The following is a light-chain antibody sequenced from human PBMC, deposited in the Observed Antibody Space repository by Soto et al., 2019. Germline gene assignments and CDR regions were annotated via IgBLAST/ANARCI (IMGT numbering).Light chain of an antibody. CDR2: LGS. Sequence: DIVMTQSPLSLPVTPGEPASSSCRSSQSLLHSNGNNYLVWYLQKLGQSPQLLISLGSNRPSGVPDRFSGSGSGTDFTLKISRVEAEDVGVYYCMQALQTPYTFGQGTKLEIK. V-gene: IGKV2-28*01. CDR1: QSLLHSNGNNY. CDR3: MQALQTPYT. J-gene: IGKJ2*01.